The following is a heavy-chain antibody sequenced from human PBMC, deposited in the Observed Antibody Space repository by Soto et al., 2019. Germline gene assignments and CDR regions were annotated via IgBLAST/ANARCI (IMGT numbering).Heavy chain of an antibody. CDR2: ISYDGSNK. CDR1: GFTFSSYG. Sequence: PGGSLRLSCAASGFTFSSYGMHWVRQAPGKGLEWVAVISYDGSNKYYADSVKGRFTISRDNSKNTLYLQMNSLRAEDTAVYYCAKPENDFYGDYQREYYFDYWGQGTLVTVSS. CDR3: AKPENDFYGDYQREYYFDY. J-gene: IGHJ4*02. V-gene: IGHV3-30*18. D-gene: IGHD4-17*01.